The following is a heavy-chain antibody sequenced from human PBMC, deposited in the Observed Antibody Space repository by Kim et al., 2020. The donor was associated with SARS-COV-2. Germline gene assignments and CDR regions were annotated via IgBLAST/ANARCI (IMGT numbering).Heavy chain of an antibody. D-gene: IGHD4-17*01. CDR3: ARAPSTVVTPXHAFDI. V-gene: IGHV1-69*04. Sequence: SVKVSCKASGGTFSSYAISWVRQAPGQGLEWMGRIIPILGIANYAQKFQGRVTITADKSTSTAXMELSSLRSEDTAVYYCARAPSTVVTPXHAFDIWGQ. CDR2: IIPILGIA. CDR1: GGTFSSYA. J-gene: IGHJ3*02.